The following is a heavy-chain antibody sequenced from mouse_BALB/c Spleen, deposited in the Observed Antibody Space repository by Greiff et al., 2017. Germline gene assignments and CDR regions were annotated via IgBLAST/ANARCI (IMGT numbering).Heavy chain of an antibody. CDR1: GFSLSTSGMG. CDR3: ARIEWGYYGSSYGYYYAMDY. Sequence: QVTLKESGPGILQPSQTLSLSCSFSGFSLSTSGMGVGWIRQPSGKGLVWLAHIWWDDVKRYNPALKSRLTISKDTSSSQVFLKIASVDTADTATYYCARIEWGYYGSSYGYYYAMDYWGQGTSVTVSS. D-gene: IGHD1-1*01. J-gene: IGHJ4*01. V-gene: IGHV8-8*01. CDR2: IWWDDVK.